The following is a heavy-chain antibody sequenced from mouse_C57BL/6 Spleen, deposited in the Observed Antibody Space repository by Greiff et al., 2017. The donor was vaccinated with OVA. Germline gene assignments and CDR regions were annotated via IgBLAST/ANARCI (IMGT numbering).Heavy chain of an antibody. Sequence: EVQLVESGGGLVQPKGSLKLSCAASGFSFNTYAMNWVRQAPGKGLEWVARIRSKSNNYATYYADSVKDRFTISRDDSESMLYLQMNNLKTEDTAMYYCVRGDDGYYEGVYYAMGYWGQGTSVTVSS. CDR3: VRGDDGYYEGVYYAMGY. D-gene: IGHD2-3*01. CDR2: IRSKSNNYAT. CDR1: GFSFNTYA. V-gene: IGHV10-1*01. J-gene: IGHJ4*01.